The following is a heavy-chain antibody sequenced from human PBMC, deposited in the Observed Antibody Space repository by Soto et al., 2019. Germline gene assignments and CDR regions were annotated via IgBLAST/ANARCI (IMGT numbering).Heavy chain of an antibody. CDR1: GFSLSTSGVG. Sequence: QITLKESGPTLVKPTQTLTLTCTFSGFSLSTSGVGVGWIRQPPGKALEWLALIYWDDDKRYSPSLKSRLTITKDTSKNQVVLTMTNMDPVDTATYYCAHRRAPEDGDYADYFDYWGQGTLVTVSS. CDR3: AHRRAPEDGDYADYFDY. V-gene: IGHV2-5*02. CDR2: IYWDDDK. J-gene: IGHJ4*02. D-gene: IGHD4-17*01.